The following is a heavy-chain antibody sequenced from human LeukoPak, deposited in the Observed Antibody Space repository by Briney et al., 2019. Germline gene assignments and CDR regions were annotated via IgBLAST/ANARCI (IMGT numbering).Heavy chain of an antibody. D-gene: IGHD3-9*01. CDR1: GGTFSSYA. CDR2: IIPIFGTA. Sequence: SVKVPCKASGGTFSSYAISWVRQAPGQGLEWMGGIIPIFGTANYAQKFQGRVTITTDESTSTAYMELSSLRSEDTAVYYCARDERDILTGYSNWFDPWGQGTLVTVSS. V-gene: IGHV1-69*05. J-gene: IGHJ5*02. CDR3: ARDERDILTGYSNWFDP.